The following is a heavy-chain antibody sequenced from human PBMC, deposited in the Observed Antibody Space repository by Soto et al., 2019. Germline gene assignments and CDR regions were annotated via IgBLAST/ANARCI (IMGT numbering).Heavy chain of an antibody. V-gene: IGHV4-34*01. CDR2: INHSGST. J-gene: IGHJ3*02. CDR1: GGSFSGYY. D-gene: IGHD2-15*01. CDR3: ARVGRYCSGGSCYALAFDI. Sequence: SEALSLTCAVYGGSFSGYYWSWIRQPPGKGLEWIGEINHSGSTNYNPSLKSRVTISVDTSKNQFSLKLSSVTAADTAVYYCARVGRYCSGGSCYALAFDIWGQGTMVTVSS.